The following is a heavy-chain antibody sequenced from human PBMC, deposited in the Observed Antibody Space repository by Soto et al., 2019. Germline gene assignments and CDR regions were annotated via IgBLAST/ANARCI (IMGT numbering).Heavy chain of an antibody. CDR3: LRAVAAAGSY. Sequence: EEYLVESGGGLVQPGGSLRLSCSASGFTFNIHWMTWVRQAPGKGLEFVANINPAGSKIYYVDSVKGRFTISCDNAENSLYLQLSSLRVEDTALYYCLRAVAAAGSYWCRGTQVTVSS. V-gene: IGHV3-7*05. CDR1: GFTFNIHW. D-gene: IGHD6-13*01. J-gene: IGHJ4*02. CDR2: INPAGSKI.